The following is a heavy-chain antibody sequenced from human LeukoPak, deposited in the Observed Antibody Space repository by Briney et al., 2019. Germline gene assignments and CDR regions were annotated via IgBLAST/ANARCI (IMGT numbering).Heavy chain of an antibody. J-gene: IGHJ4*02. CDR1: GGSFSGYY. CDR2: INHSGST. V-gene: IGHV4-34*01. CDR3: ARGGLMTTVTTVDY. Sequence: SETLSLTCAVYGGSFSGYYWSWIRQPPGKGLEWIGEINHSGSTIYNPSLKSRVTISVDTSKNQFSLKLSSVTAADTAVYYCARGGLMTTVTTVDYWGQGTLVTVSS. D-gene: IGHD4-17*01.